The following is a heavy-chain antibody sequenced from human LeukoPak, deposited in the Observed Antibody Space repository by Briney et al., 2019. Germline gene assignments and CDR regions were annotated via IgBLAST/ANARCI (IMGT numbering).Heavy chain of an antibody. J-gene: IGHJ4*02. V-gene: IGHV4-59*08. CDR3: AGGLQWLAHDC. D-gene: IGHD6-19*01. CDR2: TYNSGST. Sequence: SETLSLTCTVSGDSISSLHWSWIRQPPGKRLEWIGSTYNSGSTNYNPSLKSRVTISVDTSKNQLSLKLSSVTAADTAMYYCAGGLQWLAHDCWGQGTLATVSS. CDR1: GDSISSLH.